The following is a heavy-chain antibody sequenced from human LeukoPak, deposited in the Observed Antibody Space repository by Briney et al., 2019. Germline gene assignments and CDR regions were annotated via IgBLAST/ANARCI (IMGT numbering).Heavy chain of an antibody. D-gene: IGHD2/OR15-2a*01. V-gene: IGHV1-8*02. Sequence: ASVKVSCKASRGTFSSYDINWVRQATGQGLEWMGWMNPNSGNTGYAQKFQGRATMTRNTSISTAYMELSSLRSEDTAVYYCARGTLLFGPDYWGQGTLVTVSS. CDR1: RGTFSSYD. CDR2: MNPNSGNT. J-gene: IGHJ4*02. CDR3: ARGTLLFGPDY.